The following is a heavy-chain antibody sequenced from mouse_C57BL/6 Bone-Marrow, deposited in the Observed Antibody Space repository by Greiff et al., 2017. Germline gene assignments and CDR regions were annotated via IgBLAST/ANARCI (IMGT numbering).Heavy chain of an antibody. CDR3: ARSGPVGRSFDY. V-gene: IGHV1-55*01. Sequence: QVQLQQPGAELVKPGASVKLSCKASGYTFTSSWIPWVKQRPGQGLEWIGVIYPTSGGTNYNEKFKSKAILTVDTSSNTAYMQLSSLTSEDSAVFYCARSGPVGRSFDYWGQGTTLTGSS. CDR2: IYPTSGGT. J-gene: IGHJ2*01. CDR1: GYTFTSSW. D-gene: IGHD4-1*01.